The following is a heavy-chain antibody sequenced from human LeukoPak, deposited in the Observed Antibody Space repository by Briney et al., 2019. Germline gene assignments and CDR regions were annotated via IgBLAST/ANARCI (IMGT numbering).Heavy chain of an antibody. Sequence: GGSLRLSCAASGFTFSSYAVSWVRQAPGEGLEWVSAISGSGGSTYYADSVKGRFTISRDNSKNTLYLQMNSLRAEDTAVYYGAKLYTGGSGGVPGRLYYFDYWGQGTMVTVSS. CDR1: GFTFSSYA. D-gene: IGHD6-19*01. CDR2: ISGSGGST. V-gene: IGHV3-23*01. J-gene: IGHJ4*02. CDR3: AKLYTGGSGGVPGRLYYFDY.